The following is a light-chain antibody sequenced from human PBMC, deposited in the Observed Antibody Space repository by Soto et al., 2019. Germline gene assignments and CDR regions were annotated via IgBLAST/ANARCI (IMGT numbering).Light chain of an antibody. J-gene: IGKJ3*01. CDR1: QGINNY. CDR3: QNYNSGPLT. Sequence: DIQMTQSPSSLSASVGDRVTITCRASQGINNYLAWYQQKPGKVPELLIYAAATLQSGVPPRFGGSGSGTDFTLTINSLQPEDVANDYFQNYNSGPLTFGPGTKVDIK. V-gene: IGKV1-27*01. CDR2: AAA.